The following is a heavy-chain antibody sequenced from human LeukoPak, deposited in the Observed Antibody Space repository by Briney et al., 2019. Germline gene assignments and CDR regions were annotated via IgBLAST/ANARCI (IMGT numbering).Heavy chain of an antibody. CDR3: ARGSPSGTSYDY. D-gene: IGHD3-10*01. CDR2: IYSGGST. J-gene: IGHJ4*02. Sequence: GGSLRLSCAASGFTVSSNYMSWVRQAPGKGLEWVSVIYSGGSTCYADSVKGRFTISRDNSKNTLYLQMNSLRAEDTAVYYCARGSPSGTSYDYWGQGTLVTVSS. CDR1: GFTVSSNY. V-gene: IGHV3-66*01.